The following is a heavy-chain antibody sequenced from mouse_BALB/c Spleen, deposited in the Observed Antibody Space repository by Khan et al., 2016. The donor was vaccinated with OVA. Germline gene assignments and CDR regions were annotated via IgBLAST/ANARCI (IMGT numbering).Heavy chain of an antibody. Sequence: VQLQESGPGLVQPSQSLSITCTVSGFSLTNYGVHWIRQSPGRGLEWLGLIWSVGNTDYNAAFISRLTISKDNTKSQVFFKMNSLQVDDTARYYCARKRGVHYNMDFWGQGISVTVSS. CDR1: GFSLTNYG. V-gene: IGHV2-2*01. CDR2: IWSVGNT. CDR3: ARKRGVHYNMDF. J-gene: IGHJ4*01.